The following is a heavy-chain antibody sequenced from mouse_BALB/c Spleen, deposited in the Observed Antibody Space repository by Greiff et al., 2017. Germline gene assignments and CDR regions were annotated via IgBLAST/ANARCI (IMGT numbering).Heavy chain of an antibody. CDR3: AEIRDYYAMDY. D-gene: IGHD2-4*01. CDR2: IYPGGGYT. Sequence: VQLQQSGAELVRPGTSVKISCKASGYTFTNYWLGWVKQRPGHGLEWIGDIYPGGGYTNYNEKFKGKATLTADTSSSTAYMQLSSLTSEDSAVYFCAEIRDYYAMDYWGQGTSVTVSS. V-gene: IGHV1-63*02. CDR1: GYTFTNYW. J-gene: IGHJ4*01.